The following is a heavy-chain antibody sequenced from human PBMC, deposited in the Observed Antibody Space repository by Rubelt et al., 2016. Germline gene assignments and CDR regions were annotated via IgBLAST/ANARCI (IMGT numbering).Heavy chain of an antibody. CDR1: GGSMSDHS. V-gene: IGHV4-59*08. CDR2: QEFGRT. J-gene: IGHJ5*02. Sequence: QVYLQESGPGVVKPAETLSLRCTVSGGSMSDHSWSWMRQAPGQGLQWIGNQEFGRTNYNPSFDSRVTISVDTSKNQFSLKLGSGTAAEPAVYYVAGRVQFTSGWYAEGYNWFDPWGQGTLVIVSS. CDR3: AGRVQFTSGWYAEGYNWFDP. D-gene: IGHD6-19*01.